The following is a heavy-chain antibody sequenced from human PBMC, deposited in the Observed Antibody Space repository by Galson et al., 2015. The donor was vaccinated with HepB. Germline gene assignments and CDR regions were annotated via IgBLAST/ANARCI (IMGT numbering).Heavy chain of an antibody. CDR3: ANLPGYSSGWYDSNFDY. J-gene: IGHJ4*02. D-gene: IGHD6-19*01. CDR1: GFTFSSYG. V-gene: IGHV3-33*08. CDR2: IWYDGSNK. Sequence: SLRLSCAASGFTFSSYGMHWVRQAPGKGLEWVAVIWYDGSNKYYADSVKGRFTISRDNSKNTLYLQMNSLRAEDTAVYYCANLPGYSSGWYDSNFDYWGQGTLVTVSS.